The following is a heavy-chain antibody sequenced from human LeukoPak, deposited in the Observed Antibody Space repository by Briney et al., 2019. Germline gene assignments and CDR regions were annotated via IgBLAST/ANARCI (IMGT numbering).Heavy chain of an antibody. CDR1: GGSFSGYY. D-gene: IGHD3-10*01. V-gene: IGHV4-34*01. CDR2: INHSGST. Sequence: PSETLSLTCAVYGGSFSGYYWSWIRQPPGKGLEWIGEINHSGSTNYNPSLKSRVTISVDTSKNQFSLKLSSVTAADTAVYYCARGPTYYYGSGSYYRPSHAFDIWGQGTMVTVSS. CDR3: ARGPTYYYGSGSYYRPSHAFDI. J-gene: IGHJ3*02.